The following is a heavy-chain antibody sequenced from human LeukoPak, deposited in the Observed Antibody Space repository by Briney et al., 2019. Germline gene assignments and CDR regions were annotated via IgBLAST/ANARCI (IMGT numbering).Heavy chain of an antibody. V-gene: IGHV3-48*03. CDR3: ARDFYDILTGYTDAFGI. J-gene: IGHJ3*02. Sequence: GGSLRLSCAASGFTFSSYEMNWVRQAPGKGLEWVSYISSSGSTIYYADSVKGRFTISRDNAKNSLYLQMNSLRAEDTAVYYCARDFYDILTGYTDAFGIWGQGTMVTVSS. CDR1: GFTFSSYE. D-gene: IGHD3-9*01. CDR2: ISSSGSTI.